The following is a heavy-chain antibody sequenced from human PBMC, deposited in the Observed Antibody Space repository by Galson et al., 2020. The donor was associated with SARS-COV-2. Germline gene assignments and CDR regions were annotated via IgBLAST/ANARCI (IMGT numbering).Heavy chain of an antibody. Sequence: ASVKVSCKASGYTFTGYFIHWVRQAPGHGLEWMGWINPNNGGTNYAQNFQGRVTMTRDTSTLTAYMELTGLTSDDTAVYYCARDDTAWYPSQHWGQGTLVTVSS. CDR2: INPNNGGT. D-gene: IGHD6-13*01. J-gene: IGHJ1*01. V-gene: IGHV1-2*02. CDR3: ARDDTAWYPSQH. CDR1: GYTFTGYF.